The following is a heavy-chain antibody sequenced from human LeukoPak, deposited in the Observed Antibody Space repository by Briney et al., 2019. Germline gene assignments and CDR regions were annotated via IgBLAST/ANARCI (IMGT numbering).Heavy chain of an antibody. J-gene: IGHJ3*02. CDR2: IRYDGSNK. Sequence: GGALRLSCAASGFTFSSYVMHWVRQAPGKGLEWVAFIRYDGSNKYYADSVKGRFTISRDNSKTTLYLKMNSLRAEDTAVYYCAKDGQYDFWSGYSPRPAFDIWGQGTMVTVSS. CDR1: GFTFSSYV. CDR3: AKDGQYDFWSGYSPRPAFDI. D-gene: IGHD3-3*01. V-gene: IGHV3-30*02.